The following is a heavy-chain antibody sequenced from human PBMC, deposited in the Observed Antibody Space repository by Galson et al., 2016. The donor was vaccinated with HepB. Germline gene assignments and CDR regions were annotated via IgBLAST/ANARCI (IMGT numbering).Heavy chain of an antibody. V-gene: IGHV2-26*01. D-gene: IGHD4-17*01. Sequence: ALVKPTQTLTLTCTVSGFSLRSGRMGVNWVRQPPGKALEWLAHIFPNDEKAYSTSLQNRLSISKDTSKSQVVLTMTNADPVDTATYYCSRIRADRGGDYGTYSDYGCQGTLVTVSS. J-gene: IGHJ4*02. CDR1: GFSLRSGRMG. CDR2: IFPNDEK. CDR3: SRIRADRGGDYGTYSDY.